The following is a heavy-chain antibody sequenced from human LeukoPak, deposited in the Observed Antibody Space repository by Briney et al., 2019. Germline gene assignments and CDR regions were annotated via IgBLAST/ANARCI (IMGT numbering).Heavy chain of an antibody. CDR3: ARDRPDFWSGDYYYMDV. Sequence: SETLSLTCTVSGGSISSSSYYWSWIRQPAGKGLEWIGRIYTSGSTNYNPSLKSRVTISVDTSKNQFSLKLSSVTAADTAVYYCARDRPDFWSGDYYYMDVWGKGTTVTVSS. V-gene: IGHV4-61*02. CDR2: IYTSGST. J-gene: IGHJ6*03. CDR1: GGSISSSSYY. D-gene: IGHD3-3*01.